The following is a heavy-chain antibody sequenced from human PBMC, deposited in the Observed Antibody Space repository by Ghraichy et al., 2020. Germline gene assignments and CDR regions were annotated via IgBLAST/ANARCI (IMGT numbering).Heavy chain of an antibody. D-gene: IGHD2-2*01. CDR3: VIAIPAAIPTGYYGMDV. CDR2: ISSNGGST. J-gene: IGHJ6*02. Sequence: GESLNISCSASGFTFSSYAMHWVRQAPGKGLEYVSAISSNGGSTYYADSVKGRFTISRDNSKNTLYLQMSSLRAEDTAVYYCVIAIPAAIPTGYYGMDVWGQGTTVTVSS. CDR1: GFTFSSYA. V-gene: IGHV3-64D*06.